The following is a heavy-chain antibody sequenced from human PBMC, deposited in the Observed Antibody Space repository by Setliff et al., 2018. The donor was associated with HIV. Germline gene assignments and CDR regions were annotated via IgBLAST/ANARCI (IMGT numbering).Heavy chain of an antibody. Sequence: GESLKISCRGSGCRFTDYWIGWVRQMPGKGLEWMGVIYPGDSDTRYNPSFQGQVAISADKSTSTAYLQWSSLKASDTAMYYCARRLYSSEAFDPWGQGTLVTVSS. V-gene: IGHV5-51*01. CDR2: IYPGDSDT. J-gene: IGHJ5*02. CDR3: ARRLYSSEAFDP. D-gene: IGHD6-25*01. CDR1: GCRFTDYW.